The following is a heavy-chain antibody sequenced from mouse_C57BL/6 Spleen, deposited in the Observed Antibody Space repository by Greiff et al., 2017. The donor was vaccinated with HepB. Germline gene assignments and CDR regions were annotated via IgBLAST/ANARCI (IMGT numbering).Heavy chain of an antibody. D-gene: IGHD1-1*01. CDR1: GFTFSDYG. CDR3: ARHGSSYGGFAY. V-gene: IGHV5-17*01. Sequence: VQLQQSGGGLVKPGGSLKLSCAASGFTFSDYGMHWVRQAPEKGLEWVAYISSDSSTIYYADTVKGRFTIPRDNAKNTLSLQMTSLRSEDTALYYCARHGSSYGGFAYWGQGTLVTVSA. J-gene: IGHJ3*01. CDR2: ISSDSSTI.